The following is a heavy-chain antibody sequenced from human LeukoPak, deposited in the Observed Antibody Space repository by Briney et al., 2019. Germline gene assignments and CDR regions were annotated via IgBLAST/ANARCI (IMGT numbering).Heavy chain of an antibody. CDR1: GGSISSYY. J-gene: IGHJ4*02. V-gene: IGHV4-59*01. CDR2: IYYSGST. Sequence: SETLSLTCTVSGGSISSYYWSWIRQPPGKGLEWIGYIYYSGSTNYNPSLKSRVTISVDTSKNQFSLKLSSVTAADTAVYYCARGLGVGATRGLSGNFDYWGQGTLVTVSS. D-gene: IGHD1-26*01. CDR3: ARGLGVGATRGLSGNFDY.